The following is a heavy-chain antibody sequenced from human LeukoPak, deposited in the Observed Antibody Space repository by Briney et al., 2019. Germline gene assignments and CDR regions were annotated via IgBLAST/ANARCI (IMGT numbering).Heavy chain of an antibody. CDR1: GGSISSYY. CDR2: IYYSGST. V-gene: IGHV4-59*08. J-gene: IGHJ4*02. D-gene: IGHD1/OR15-1a*01. Sequence: SETLSLTCTVSGGSISSYYWSWIRQPPGKGLEWIGYIYYSGSTNYNPSLKSRVTISVDTSKNQFSLKLSSVTAADTAVYYCAGKRGEHDYWGQGTLVTVSS. CDR3: AGKRGEHDY.